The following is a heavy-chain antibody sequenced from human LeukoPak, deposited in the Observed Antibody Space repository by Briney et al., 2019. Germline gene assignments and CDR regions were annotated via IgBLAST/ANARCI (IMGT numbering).Heavy chain of an antibody. Sequence: ASVTVSCKASDYTFTSYGLSWVRQAPGQGLEWMGWISSYNGNTNYAQKLQGRVTMTTDTSTSTAYMELTSLRSDDTAVYYCARDPTLGGSPFYFDYWGQGTMVTVSS. CDR3: ARDPTLGGSPFYFDY. J-gene: IGHJ4*02. V-gene: IGHV1-18*01. CDR1: DYTFTSYG. CDR2: ISSYNGNT. D-gene: IGHD1-26*01.